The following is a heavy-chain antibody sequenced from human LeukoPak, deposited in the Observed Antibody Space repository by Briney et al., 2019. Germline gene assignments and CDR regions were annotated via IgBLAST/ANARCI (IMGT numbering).Heavy chain of an antibody. J-gene: IGHJ4*02. CDR2: ISSSSSYI. V-gene: IGHV3-21*01. D-gene: IGHD1-26*01. CDR1: GFTFSSYS. Sequence: GGPLRLSCAASGFTFSSYSMNCVRQAPGKGLEWVSSISSSSSYIYYADSVKGRFTISRDNAKNSMYLQMNTLRAEDTAVYYCARFSGSHNGALYYWGQGTLVTVSS. CDR3: ARFSGSHNGALYY.